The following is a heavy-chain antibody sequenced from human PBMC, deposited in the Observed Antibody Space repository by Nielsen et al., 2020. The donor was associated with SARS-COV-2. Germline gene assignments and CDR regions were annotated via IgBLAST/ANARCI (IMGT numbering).Heavy chain of an antibody. CDR1: GFTVSSNY. J-gene: IGHJ2*01. V-gene: IGHV3-53*01. Sequence: GESLKISCAASGFTVSSNYMSWVRQAPGKGLEWVSVIYSGGSTYYADSVKGRFTISRDNSKNTLYLQMNSLRAEDTAVYYCARSSIRVTTYWYFDLWGRGTLVTVSS. CDR3: ARSSIRVTTYWYFDL. D-gene: IGHD4-17*01. CDR2: IYSGGST.